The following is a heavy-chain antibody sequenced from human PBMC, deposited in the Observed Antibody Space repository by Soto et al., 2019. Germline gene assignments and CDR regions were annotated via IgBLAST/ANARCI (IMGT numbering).Heavy chain of an antibody. J-gene: IGHJ4*01. CDR1: GFSFKNAW. D-gene: IGHD3-10*01. CDR2: IKNKHDGGTT. Sequence: EVELVESGGGLVKPGGSLTLSCAASGFSFKNAWMNWVRQAPGKGLEWVGRIKNKHDGGTTDYAAFVKGRFTISRDASENTLYLHMNGLKTEDTGVYFCTGLWFGEIYNYWGQGSLVTVSS. V-gene: IGHV3-15*07. CDR3: TGLWFGEIYNY.